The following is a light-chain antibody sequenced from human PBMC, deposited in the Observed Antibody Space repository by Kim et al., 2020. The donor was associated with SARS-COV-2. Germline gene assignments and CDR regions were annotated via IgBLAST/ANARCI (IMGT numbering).Light chain of an antibody. CDR2: DNN. Sequence: GQKVTIACSGSSSNIGNNYVSLYHQFPGTAPKLLIYDNNKRPSGIPDRFSGSKSGTSATLGITGLQTGDEADYYCGTWDSSLSAVVFGGGTQLTVL. V-gene: IGLV1-51*01. CDR1: SSNIGNNY. CDR3: GTWDSSLSAVV. J-gene: IGLJ2*01.